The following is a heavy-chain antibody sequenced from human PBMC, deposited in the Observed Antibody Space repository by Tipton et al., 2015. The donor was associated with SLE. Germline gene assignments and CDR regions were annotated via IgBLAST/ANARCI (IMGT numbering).Heavy chain of an antibody. CDR1: GGSMSGHY. D-gene: IGHD2/OR15-2a*01. Sequence: TLSLTCTVSGGSMSGHYWTWIRQPPGKGLEWIGFITSSGYTNYNPSLQSRVTISIDTCKNQCSLKLSSMSAADTAVYYCARDPFLGCWGQGILVNVSS. CDR2: ITSSGYT. J-gene: IGHJ4*02. V-gene: IGHV4-59*11. CDR3: ARDPFLGC.